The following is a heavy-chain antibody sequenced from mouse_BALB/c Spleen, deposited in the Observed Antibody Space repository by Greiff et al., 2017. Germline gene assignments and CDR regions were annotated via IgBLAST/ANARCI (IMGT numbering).Heavy chain of an antibody. V-gene: IGHV7-3*02. CDR3: AREGYYFDY. Sequence: EVQVVESGGGLVQPGGSLRLSCATSGFTFTDYYMSWVRQPPGKALEWLGFIRNKANGYTTEYSASVKGRFTISRDNSQSILYLQMNTLRAEDSATYYCAREGYYFDYWGQGTTLTVSS. CDR2: IRNKANGYTT. CDR1: GFTFTDYY. J-gene: IGHJ2*01.